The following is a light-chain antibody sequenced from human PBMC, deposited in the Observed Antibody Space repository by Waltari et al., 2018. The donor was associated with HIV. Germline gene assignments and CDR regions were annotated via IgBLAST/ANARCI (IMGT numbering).Light chain of an antibody. CDR3: QQTLRTPHT. CDR2: AAS. CDR1: QSINNF. V-gene: IGKV1-39*01. Sequence: DIQVTQSPSSLSASVGDRVTITCRAGQSINNFVNWYRQTPGKAPELLISAASDVQSGFSSRFVGSGSGTYYTLTVNNLQPEDCATYYCQQTLRTPHTFGPGTRLEIK. J-gene: IGKJ5*01.